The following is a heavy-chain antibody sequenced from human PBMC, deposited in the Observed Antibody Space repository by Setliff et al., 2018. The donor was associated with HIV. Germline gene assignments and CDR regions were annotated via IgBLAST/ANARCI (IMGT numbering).Heavy chain of an antibody. CDR3: TTLVGANPWHDAFDI. J-gene: IGHJ3*02. CDR2: ISTSGST. Sequence: SETLSLTCTVSGDSISGSYWSYIRQPPGKGLEWIGHISTSGSTNHNPSLKSRVTISLDTSKNQFSLKLSSVTAADSAVYYCTTLVGANPWHDAFDIWGQGTMVTVSS. V-gene: IGHV4-59*01. CDR1: GDSISGSY. D-gene: IGHD1-26*01.